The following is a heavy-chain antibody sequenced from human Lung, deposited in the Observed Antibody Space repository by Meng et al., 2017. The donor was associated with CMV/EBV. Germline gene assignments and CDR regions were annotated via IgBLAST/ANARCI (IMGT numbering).Heavy chain of an antibody. D-gene: IGHD3-3*01. CDR2: IIPLLDIT. CDR1: GGIFSSSA. Sequence: VKVSCKVSGGIFSSSAISWVRQAPGQGLEWMGRIIPLLDITNYAPNFQGRVTITADKSTSTAYMEMSSLRYDDTAFYYCARSTSKYDFWSGYPPFLDPWGQGTQVTGSS. CDR3: ARSTSKYDFWSGYPPFLDP. J-gene: IGHJ5*02. V-gene: IGHV1-69*04.